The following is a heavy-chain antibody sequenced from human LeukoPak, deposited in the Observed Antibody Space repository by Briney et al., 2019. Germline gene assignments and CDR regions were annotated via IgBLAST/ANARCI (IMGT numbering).Heavy chain of an antibody. D-gene: IGHD1-1*01. CDR1: GFTFSSYG. CDR3: AKAPIGTYFYYGMDV. CDR2: ISNDGDNK. Sequence: GGSLRLSCAASGFTFSSYGMHWVRQAPGKGLECVSVISNDGDNKYYADSVKGRFTISRDNSKNTLYLQMNSLRADDTAVYYCAKAPIGTYFYYGMDVWGKGTTVTVSS. V-gene: IGHV3-30*18. J-gene: IGHJ6*04.